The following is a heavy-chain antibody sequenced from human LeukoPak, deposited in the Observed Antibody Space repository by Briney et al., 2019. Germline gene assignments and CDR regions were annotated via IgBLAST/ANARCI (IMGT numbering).Heavy chain of an antibody. Sequence: GGSLKLSCAASGFTFSGSAMHWVRQASGKGLEWVGRRSKANSYATAYAASVKGRFTISRDDSKNTAYLQMNSLKTEDTAVYYCTRQESDFWSGYYTGYFDYRGQGTLVTVSS. CDR3: TRQESDFWSGYYTGYFDY. D-gene: IGHD3-3*01. V-gene: IGHV3-73*01. CDR2: RSKANSYAT. CDR1: GFTFSGSA. J-gene: IGHJ4*02.